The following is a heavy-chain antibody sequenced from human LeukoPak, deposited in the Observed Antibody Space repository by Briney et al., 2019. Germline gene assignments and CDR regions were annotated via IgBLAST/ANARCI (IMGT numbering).Heavy chain of an antibody. D-gene: IGHD6-19*01. CDR1: GFTFSTYA. CDR2: IRGSGGST. J-gene: IGHJ4*02. Sequence: GGSLRLSCAASGFTFSTYAMSWVRQTPGKGLEWVSDIRGSGGSTNYADSVKGRFTISRDNSKNTLYLQMDSLRAEDTSVYYCAKGRSSWFSGSFDYWGQGTLVTVSS. CDR3: AKGRSSWFSGSFDY. V-gene: IGHV3-23*01.